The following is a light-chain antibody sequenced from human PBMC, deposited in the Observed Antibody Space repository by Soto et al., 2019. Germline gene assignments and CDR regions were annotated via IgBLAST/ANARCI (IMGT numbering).Light chain of an antibody. Sequence: DIQMTQSPSALSASVGDRVTITCRTSQSISSWLAWYQQKPGKAPRLLIYDASSLEGGVPSRFSGSGSGTDFTLTISDLQPDDLGTYYCQRYNNFWTFGPGTKVEI. CDR2: DAS. J-gene: IGKJ1*01. CDR3: QRYNNFWT. CDR1: QSISSW. V-gene: IGKV1-5*01.